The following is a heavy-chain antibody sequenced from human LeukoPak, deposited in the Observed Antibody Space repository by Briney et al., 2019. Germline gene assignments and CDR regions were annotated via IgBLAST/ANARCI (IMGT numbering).Heavy chain of an antibody. Sequence: SETLSLTCTVSGGSISSYYWGWIRQPPGKGLEWIGSIYYSGSTYYNPSLKSRVTISVDTSKNQFSLKLSSVTAADTAVYYCARLGGGGHDFWSGYYPGYYYYMDVWGKGTTVTVSS. CDR1: GGSISSYY. CDR3: ARLGGGGHDFWSGYYPGYYYYMDV. D-gene: IGHD3-3*01. V-gene: IGHV4-39*01. J-gene: IGHJ6*03. CDR2: IYYSGST.